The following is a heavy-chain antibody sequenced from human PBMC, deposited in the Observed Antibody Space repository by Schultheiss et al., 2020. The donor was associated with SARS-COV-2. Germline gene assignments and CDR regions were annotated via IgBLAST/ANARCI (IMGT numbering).Heavy chain of an antibody. Sequence: GGSLRLSCAASGFTFSDYYMSWIRQAPGKGLEWVSYISSSGSTIYYADSVKGRFTISRDNAKNSLYLQMNSLRAEDTAVYYCTTEPYYSYGYLWGQGTLVTVSS. CDR2: ISSSGSTI. CDR3: TTEPYYSYGYL. V-gene: IGHV3-11*01. CDR1: GFTFSDYY. D-gene: IGHD5-18*01. J-gene: IGHJ4*02.